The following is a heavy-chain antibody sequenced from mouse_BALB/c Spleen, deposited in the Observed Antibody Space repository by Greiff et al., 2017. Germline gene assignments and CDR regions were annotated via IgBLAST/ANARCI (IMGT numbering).Heavy chain of an antibody. Sequence: VKLMESGPELVKPGASVKISCKASGYAFSSSWMNWVKQRPGQGLEWIGRIYPGDGDTNYNGKFKGKATLTADKSSSTAYMQLSSLTSVDSAVYFCARSGNYEAMDYWGQGTSVTVSS. J-gene: IGHJ4*01. V-gene: IGHV1-82*01. CDR2: IYPGDGDT. D-gene: IGHD2-1*01. CDR3: ARSGNYEAMDY. CDR1: GYAFSSSW.